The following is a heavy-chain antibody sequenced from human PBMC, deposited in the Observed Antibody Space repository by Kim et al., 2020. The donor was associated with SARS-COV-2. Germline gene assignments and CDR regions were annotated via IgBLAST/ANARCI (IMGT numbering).Heavy chain of an antibody. V-gene: IGHV3-7*01. D-gene: IGHD3-16*02. Sequence: GGSLRLSCAASGFTFSSYWMSWVRQAPGKGLEWVANIKQDGSAKYYVDSVKGRFTISRDNAKNSLYLQMNSLRAEDTAVYYCARNYDYVWGSYRYVGFDPWGQGTLVTVSS. J-gene: IGHJ5*02. CDR1: GFTFSSYW. CDR2: IKQDGSAK. CDR3: ARNYDYVWGSYRYVGFDP.